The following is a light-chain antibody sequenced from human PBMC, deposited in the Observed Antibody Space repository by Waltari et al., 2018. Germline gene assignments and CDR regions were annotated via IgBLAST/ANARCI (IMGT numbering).Light chain of an antibody. CDR3: QQSFSASALT. J-gene: IGKJ4*01. Sequence: DIQVTQSPSSLSASIGDRVPIACRASQNIGTYLSWYQQKPGRAPKLLIYGALNLQSGVPSRFSGSGSGTGFTLTISSLQPEDFATYYCQQSFSASALTFGGGTKVEIK. V-gene: IGKV1-39*01. CDR1: QNIGTY. CDR2: GAL.